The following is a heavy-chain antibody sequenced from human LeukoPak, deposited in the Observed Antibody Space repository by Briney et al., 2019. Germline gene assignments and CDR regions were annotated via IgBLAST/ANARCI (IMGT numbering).Heavy chain of an antibody. V-gene: IGHV4-34*01. Sequence: KPSETLSLTCAVYGGSFSGYYWSWIRQPPGKGLEWIGEINHSGSTNYNPSLKSRVTISVDTSKNQFSLKLSSVTAADTAVYYCARGYYYDSFDYWGQGTLVTVSS. CDR2: INHSGST. D-gene: IGHD3-22*01. CDR1: GGSFSGYY. CDR3: ARGYYYDSFDY. J-gene: IGHJ4*02.